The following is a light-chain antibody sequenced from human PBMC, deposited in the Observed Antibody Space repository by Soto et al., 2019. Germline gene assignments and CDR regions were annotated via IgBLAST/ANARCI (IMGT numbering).Light chain of an antibody. J-gene: IGLJ2*01. CDR2: LNSDGSH. V-gene: IGLV4-69*01. CDR1: SGHSSYA. CDR3: QTWGTGTHVV. Sequence: QPVLTQSPSASASLGASVNLTCTLSSGHSSYAIAWHQQQPEKGPRYLMKLNSDGSHSKGDGIPDRFSGSSSGAERYLTISSLQSEDEADYYCQTWGTGTHVVFGGGTKLTVL.